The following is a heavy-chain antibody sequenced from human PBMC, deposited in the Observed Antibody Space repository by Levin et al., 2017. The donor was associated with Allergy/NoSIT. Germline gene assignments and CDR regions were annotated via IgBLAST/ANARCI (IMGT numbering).Heavy chain of an antibody. J-gene: IGHJ2*01. D-gene: IGHD6-19*01. CDR2: ISGSGGTT. V-gene: IGHV3-23*01. CDR1: GFTFSTYA. Sequence: PGGSLRLSCGASGFTFSTYAMTWVRQAPGKGLECVSGISGSGGTTYYTDSVKGRFTISRDNSRNTVYLQMNSLRVEDTAVYYCAKDSSGWPNMYFDLWGRGTLVTVSS. CDR3: AKDSSGWPNMYFDL.